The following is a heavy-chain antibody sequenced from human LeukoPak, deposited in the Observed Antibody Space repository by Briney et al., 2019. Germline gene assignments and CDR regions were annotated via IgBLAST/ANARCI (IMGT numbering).Heavy chain of an antibody. CDR1: GFTFSSYW. J-gene: IGHJ4*02. Sequence: GGSLRLSCAASGFTFSSYWMHWVRQAPGKGLVWVSRINSDGSSTSYADSVKGRFTISRDNAKNTLYLQMNSLRAGDTAVYYCARGYPFYGDYGGDCWGQGTLVTVSS. CDR2: INSDGSST. D-gene: IGHD4-17*01. V-gene: IGHV3-74*01. CDR3: ARGYPFYGDYGGDC.